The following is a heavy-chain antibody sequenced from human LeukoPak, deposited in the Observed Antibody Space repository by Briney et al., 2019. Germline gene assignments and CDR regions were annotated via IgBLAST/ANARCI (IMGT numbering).Heavy chain of an antibody. Sequence: GGSLRLSCAASGFTFSSYSMNWVRQAPGKGLEWVSSISSSSSYIYYADSVKGRFTISRDNAKNSLYLQMNSLRAEDTAVYYCARDTVEMATTQGIAFDIWGQGTMVTVSS. CDR2: ISSSSSYI. D-gene: IGHD5-24*01. V-gene: IGHV3-21*01. CDR3: ARDTVEMATTQGIAFDI. J-gene: IGHJ3*02. CDR1: GFTFSSYS.